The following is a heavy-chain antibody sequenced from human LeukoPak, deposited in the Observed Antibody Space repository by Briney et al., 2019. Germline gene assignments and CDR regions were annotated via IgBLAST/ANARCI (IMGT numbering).Heavy chain of an antibody. CDR2: TYYTGST. V-gene: IGHV4-39*01. CDR3: ARLGAAPGPPHYFYYGMDV. Sequence: PSETLSLTCSVSGGSISSRSYYWGWVRQAPGKGLEWIGSTYYTGSTYYNPPLRSRVSLSGDTSKNQVSLKVNSVTAADTAVYYCARLGAAPGPPHYFYYGMDVWGQGTTVTVS. J-gene: IGHJ6*02. D-gene: IGHD6-13*01. CDR1: GGSISSRSYY.